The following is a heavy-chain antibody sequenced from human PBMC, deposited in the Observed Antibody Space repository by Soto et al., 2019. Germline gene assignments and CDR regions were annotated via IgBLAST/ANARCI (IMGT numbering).Heavy chain of an antibody. J-gene: IGHJ6*02. Sequence: SVEVSCEASGGTFSSYAISWVRQAAGQGLEWMGGIIPIFGTANYAQKFPGRVTITADESTSTAYMELSSLRSEDTAVYYCASHGGTMVSKSYPGYYYYGTDVGGQGIT. CDR3: ASHGGTMVSKSYPGYYYYGTDV. V-gene: IGHV1-69*13. CDR2: IIPIFGTA. CDR1: GGTFSSYA. D-gene: IGHD3-10*01.